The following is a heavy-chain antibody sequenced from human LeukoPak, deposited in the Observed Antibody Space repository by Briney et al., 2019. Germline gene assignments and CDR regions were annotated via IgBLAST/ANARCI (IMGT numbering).Heavy chain of an antibody. D-gene: IGHD2-15*01. J-gene: IGHJ2*01. V-gene: IGHV3-74*01. Sequence: PRGSLRLSCAASAFTVSSYGMHWVRHAPGKGLVWVSRINSDGSSTSYADSVKGRFTISRDNAKNTLYLQMNSLRAEDTAMYYCARGSDCSGGSCYSYWYFDLWGRGTLVTVSS. CDR3: ARGSDCSGGSCYSYWYFDL. CDR1: AFTVSSYG. CDR2: INSDGSST.